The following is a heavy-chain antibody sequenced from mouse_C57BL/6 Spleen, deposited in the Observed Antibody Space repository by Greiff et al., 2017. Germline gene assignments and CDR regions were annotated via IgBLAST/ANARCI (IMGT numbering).Heavy chain of an antibody. Sequence: EVKVEESGAELVRPGASVKLSCTASGFNIKDYYMHWVKQRPEQGLEWIGRIDPEDGDTESAPKFQGKATMTADTYSNTAYLQLSSLTSEDTAVYYCATWGTTVVATRYFDYWGQGTTLTVSS. CDR3: ATWGTTVVATRYFDY. CDR2: IDPEDGDT. D-gene: IGHD1-1*01. V-gene: IGHV14-1*01. CDR1: GFNIKDYY. J-gene: IGHJ2*01.